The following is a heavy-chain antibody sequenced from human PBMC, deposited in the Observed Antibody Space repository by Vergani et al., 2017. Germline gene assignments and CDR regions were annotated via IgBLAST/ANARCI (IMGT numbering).Heavy chain of an antibody. V-gene: IGHV3-30*03. CDR1: GFSFTSYG. Sequence: VQLLESGGGLAQPGGSLRLSCAASGFSFTSYGMHWVRQPPGKGLEWVATISFDGNKKDYTEAVRGRFTISRDNAKNSLYLDMSSLRAEDTAVYYCVRDVRVSRTWGQGTLVAVSS. CDR3: VRDVRVSRT. CDR2: ISFDGNKK. J-gene: IGHJ3*01.